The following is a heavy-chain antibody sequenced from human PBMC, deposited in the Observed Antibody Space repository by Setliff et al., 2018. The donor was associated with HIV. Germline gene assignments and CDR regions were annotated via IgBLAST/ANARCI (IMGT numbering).Heavy chain of an antibody. Sequence: GASVKVSCKASGYTFNNYGISWVRQAPGQGLEWMGWINTHSGYTNYAQNVQGRVTVTMDTSTSTAYMELRSLKSDDTAVYYCARSGYGDYDVEAPWDYWGQGTTVTVSS. CDR2: INTHSGYT. J-gene: IGHJ4*02. V-gene: IGHV1-18*01. CDR1: GYTFNNYG. D-gene: IGHD4-17*01. CDR3: ARSGYGDYDVEAPWDY.